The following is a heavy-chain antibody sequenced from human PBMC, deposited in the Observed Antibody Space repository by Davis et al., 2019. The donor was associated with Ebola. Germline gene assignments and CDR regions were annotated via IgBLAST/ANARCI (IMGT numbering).Heavy chain of an antibody. Sequence: GESLKISCAASGFTFNIFDMHWVRQAPGRGLEWVAFVRSHGSDDHYADSVKGRFTISRDNSKNTLYLQMNSLRAEDTAVYYCAKGSYQLLWGDAFDYWGQGTLVTVSS. CDR1: GFTFNIFD. CDR2: VRSHGSDD. V-gene: IGHV3-30*02. J-gene: IGHJ4*02. CDR3: AKGSYQLLWGDAFDY. D-gene: IGHD2-2*01.